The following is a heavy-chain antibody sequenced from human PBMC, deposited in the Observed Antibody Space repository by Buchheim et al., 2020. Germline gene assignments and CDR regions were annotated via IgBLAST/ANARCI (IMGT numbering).Heavy chain of an antibody. CDR1: GFTFSSYA. V-gene: IGHV3-30*04. D-gene: IGHD3-16*02. Sequence: QVQLVESGGGVVQPGRSLRLSCAASGFTFSSYAMHWVRQAPGKGLEWVAVISYDGSNKYYADSVKGRFTISRDNSKNTLYLQMNSLRAEDTAVYYCARGVHLGELSPPWIDYWGQGTL. CDR3: ARGVHLGELSPPWIDY. CDR2: ISYDGSNK. J-gene: IGHJ4*02.